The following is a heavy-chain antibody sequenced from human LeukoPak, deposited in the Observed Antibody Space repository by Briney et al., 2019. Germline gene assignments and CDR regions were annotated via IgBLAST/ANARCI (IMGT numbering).Heavy chain of an antibody. CDR1: GGSISTYY. J-gene: IGHJ4*02. V-gene: IGHV4-59*01. CDR3: ARRVPVTSRYYFDY. CDR2: IYYSGST. D-gene: IGHD2/OR15-2a*01. Sequence: SETLSLTCTVSGGSISTYYWSWIRQPPGKGLEWIGYIYYSGSTNYNPSLKSRVTISVDTSKNQFSLKLNSVTAADTAVYYCARRVPVTSRYYFDYWGQGTLVTVSS.